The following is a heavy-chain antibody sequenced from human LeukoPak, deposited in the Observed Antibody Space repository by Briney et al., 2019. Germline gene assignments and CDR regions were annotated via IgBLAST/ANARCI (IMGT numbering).Heavy chain of an antibody. CDR2: IYYSGST. J-gene: IGHJ4*02. CDR1: GGSISSSSYY. CDR3: ARGTEGSYTPYYFDY. V-gene: IGHV4-39*07. D-gene: IGHD4-11*01. Sequence: SETLSLTCTVSGGSISSSSYYWGWIRQPPGKGLEWIGSIYYSGSTYYNPSLKSRVTISVDTSKNQFSLKLSSVTAADTAVYYCARGTEGSYTPYYFDYRGQGTLVTVSS.